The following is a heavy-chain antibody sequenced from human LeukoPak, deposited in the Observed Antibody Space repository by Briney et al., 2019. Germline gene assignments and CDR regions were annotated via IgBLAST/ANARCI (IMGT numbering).Heavy chain of an antibody. J-gene: IGHJ4*02. CDR2: IYYDGST. V-gene: IGHV4-39*07. CDR3: ARNYDFWSGYLDY. Sequence: SETLSLTCTVSGGSISITNYYWGWIRQPPGKGLEWIGNIYYDGSTYYNPSLKSRVTISVDTSKNQFSLKLTSVTAADTAVYYCARNYDFWSGYLDYWGQGTLVTVSS. D-gene: IGHD3-3*01. CDR1: GGSISITNYY.